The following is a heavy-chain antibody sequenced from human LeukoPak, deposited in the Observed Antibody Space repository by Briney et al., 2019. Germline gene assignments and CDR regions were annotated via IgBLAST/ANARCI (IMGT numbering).Heavy chain of an antibody. CDR1: GQSITSFR. V-gene: IGHV4-4*07. D-gene: IGHD2/OR15-2a*01. CDR2: IDEDGST. CDR3: ARGYQSTTYGHFDS. Sequence: KPSETLSLTCSVSGQSITSFRWSWIRQSAAKGLEWMGRIDEDGSTTYNPSLSGRVSLSADTSNNQVSLKLKFVTAAATAVYFCARGYQSTTYGHFDSWGRGIQVTVSS. J-gene: IGHJ5*01.